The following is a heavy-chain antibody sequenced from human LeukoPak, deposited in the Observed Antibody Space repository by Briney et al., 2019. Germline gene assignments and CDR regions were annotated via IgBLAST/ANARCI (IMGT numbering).Heavy chain of an antibody. D-gene: IGHD3-16*01. CDR3: ARGGTLRTFDY. CDR1: GGSISSSSYY. Sequence: KSSETLSLTCTVSGGSISSSSYYSGWIRQPPGKGLEWIGSTYYSGSTYHNPSLKSRVTISVDTSKNQFSLKLSSVTAADTAVYFCARGGTLRTFDYWGQGTLVTVSS. CDR2: TYYSGST. J-gene: IGHJ4*02. V-gene: IGHV4-39*01.